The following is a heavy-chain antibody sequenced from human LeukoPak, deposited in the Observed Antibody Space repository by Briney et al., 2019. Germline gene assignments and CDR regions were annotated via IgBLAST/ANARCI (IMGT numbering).Heavy chain of an antibody. CDR1: GFTFSSYG. D-gene: IGHD3-16*02. CDR3: EKALYLGYFDY. Sequence: GGSLRLSCAASGFTFSSYGMHWVRQAPGKGLEWVAVISYDGSNKYYADSVKGRFTISRDNSKNTLYLQMNSLRAEDTAVYYSEKALYLGYFDYWGQGTLVTVSS. J-gene: IGHJ4*02. V-gene: IGHV3-30*18. CDR2: ISYDGSNK.